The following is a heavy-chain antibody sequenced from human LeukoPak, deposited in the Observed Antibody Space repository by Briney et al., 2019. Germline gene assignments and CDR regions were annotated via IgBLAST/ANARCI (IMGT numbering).Heavy chain of an antibody. V-gene: IGHV4-34*01. J-gene: IGHJ5*02. CDR3: ARLPTGYPNWFDP. CDR2: INHSGST. D-gene: IGHD3-9*01. Sequence: TSETLSLTCAVYGGSFSGYYWSWIRQPPGKGLEWIGEINHSGSTNYNPSLKSRVTISVDTSKNQFFLKLSSVTAADTAVYYCARLPTGYPNWFDPWGQGSLVTVSS. CDR1: GGSFSGYY.